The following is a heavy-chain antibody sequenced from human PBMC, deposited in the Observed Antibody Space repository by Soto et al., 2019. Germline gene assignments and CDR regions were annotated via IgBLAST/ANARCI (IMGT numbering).Heavy chain of an antibody. V-gene: IGHV3-30*18. CDR2: ISYDGSNK. Sequence: QVQLVESGGGVVQPGRSLRLSCAASGFTFSSYGMHWVRQAPGKGLEWVAVISYDGSNKYYADSVKGRFTISRDNSKNTLYLQMNSLRAEDTAVYYCAKAPPQSYDILTGYPPYYYYGMDVWCQGTTVTVSS. CDR1: GFTFSSYG. CDR3: AKAPPQSYDILTGYPPYYYYGMDV. J-gene: IGHJ6*02. D-gene: IGHD3-9*01.